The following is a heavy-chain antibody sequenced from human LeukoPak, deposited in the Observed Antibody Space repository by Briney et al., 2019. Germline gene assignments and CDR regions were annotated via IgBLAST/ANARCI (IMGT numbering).Heavy chain of an antibody. D-gene: IGHD1-26*01. CDR1: GFSFYSYG. CDR3: VKDCGLGGSRDY. J-gene: IGHJ4*02. CDR2: IPFSGRDE. V-gene: IGHV3-30*02. Sequence: PGGSLRLSCATFGFSFYSYGLHWVRQAPGKGREWVTFIPFSGRDENYADSVRGRFTISRDNSKNTVYLQMNSLRPDDTGIYYCVKDCGLGGSRDYWGQGTLVTVSS.